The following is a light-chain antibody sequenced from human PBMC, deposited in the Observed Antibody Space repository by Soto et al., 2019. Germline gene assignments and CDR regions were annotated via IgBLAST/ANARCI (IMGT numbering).Light chain of an antibody. CDR1: SSDVGGYNY. J-gene: IGLJ3*02. CDR2: EVS. V-gene: IGLV2-14*03. Sequence: QYALTQPASVYGSPGQSITISCTGTSSDVGGYNYVSWFQQHPGKAPKLKIYEVSNRPSGVSNRFSGSKSGYTASLTISELQAEDEADYYCTSFTSSSTWVFGGGTKLTVL. CDR3: TSFTSSSTWV.